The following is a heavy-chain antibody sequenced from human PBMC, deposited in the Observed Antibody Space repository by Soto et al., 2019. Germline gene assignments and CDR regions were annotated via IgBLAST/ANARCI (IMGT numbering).Heavy chain of an antibody. D-gene: IGHD3-3*01. CDR3: AGADFWSSDDY. V-gene: IGHV1-3*01. J-gene: IGHJ4*02. CDR1: GYTFTSYA. CDR2: INAGNGNT. Sequence: QVQLVQSGAEVKKPGASVKVSCKASGYTFTSYAMHWVRQAPGQRLEWMGWINAGNGNTKYSQKFQGRVTITRDTSASTADMELSSLRSEDTAVYYCAGADFWSSDDYWGQGTLVTVSS.